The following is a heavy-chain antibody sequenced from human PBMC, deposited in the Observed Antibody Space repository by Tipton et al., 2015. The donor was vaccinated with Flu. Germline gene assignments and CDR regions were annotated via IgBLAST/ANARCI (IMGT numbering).Heavy chain of an antibody. V-gene: IGHV3-9*01. J-gene: IGHJ4*02. D-gene: IGHD6-13*01. CDR1: GFTFDDFA. CDR3: VRAIAAAASY. CDR2: ISWNSADM. Sequence: SLRLSCTTSGFTFDDFAMHWVRQAPGKGLEWVSYISWNSADMDYADSVKGRFTISRDNAENSVSLQMNSLRAEDTAVYYCVRAIAAAASYWGQGTLVTVSS.